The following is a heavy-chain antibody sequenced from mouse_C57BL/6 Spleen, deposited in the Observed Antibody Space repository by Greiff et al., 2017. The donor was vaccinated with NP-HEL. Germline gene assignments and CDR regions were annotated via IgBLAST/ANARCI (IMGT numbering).Heavy chain of an antibody. V-gene: IGHV1-50*01. J-gene: IGHJ4*01. CDR2: IDPSDSYT. D-gene: IGHD1-1*01. Sequence: VKLQQPGAELVKPGASVKLSCKASGYTFTSYWMQWVKQRPGQGLEWIGEIDPSDSYTNYNQKFKGKATLTVDTSSSTAYMQLSSLTSEDSAVYYCARSYYGSSLDRAMDYWGQGTSVTVSS. CDR1: GYTFTSYW. CDR3: ARSYYGSSLDRAMDY.